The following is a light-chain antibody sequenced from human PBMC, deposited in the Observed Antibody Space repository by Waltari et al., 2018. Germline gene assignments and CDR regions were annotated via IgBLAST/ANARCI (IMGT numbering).Light chain of an antibody. CDR2: GGS. J-gene: IGLJ3*02. CDR3: CSYTGSTTPRM. CDR1: NSDVGNYNF. Sequence: QSALTQPASVSGSPGQSITISCTGTNSDVGNYNFVSWYQQHPGKAPKLMMYGGSKRPSVVCNRFSGSKSGNTASLTISGLRAEDEADYYCCSYTGSTTPRMFGGGTKLTVV. V-gene: IGLV2-23*01.